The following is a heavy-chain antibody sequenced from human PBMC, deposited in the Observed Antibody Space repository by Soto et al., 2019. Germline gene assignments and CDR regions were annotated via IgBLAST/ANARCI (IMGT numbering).Heavy chain of an antibody. V-gene: IGHV1-46*01. D-gene: IGHD2-2*01. J-gene: IGHJ6*02. CDR3: ARGFGEDIVVVPAAGDYGMVV. CDR2: INPSGGST. CDR1: GYTFTSYY. Sequence: ASVKVSCKASGYTFTSYYMHWVRQAPGQGLEWMGIINPSGGSTSYAQKFQGRVTMTRDTSTSTVYMELSSLRSEDTAVYYCARGFGEDIVVVPAAGDYGMVVWGQGTTVTVSS.